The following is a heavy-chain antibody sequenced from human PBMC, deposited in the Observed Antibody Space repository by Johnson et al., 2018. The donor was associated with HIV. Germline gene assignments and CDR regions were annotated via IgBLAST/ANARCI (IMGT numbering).Heavy chain of an antibody. CDR2: ISYDGSNK. V-gene: IGHV3-30*03. CDR1: GFTFSSYG. J-gene: IGHJ3*02. CDR3: ARDSGSFCHAFDI. D-gene: IGHD3-10*01. Sequence: QVQLVEYGGGVVQPGRSLRLSCAASGFTFSSYGMHWVRQTPGKGLEWVAVISYDGSNKYYADSVKGRFTISRDNSKNTLYLQMNSLRAEDTAVYYCARDSGSFCHAFDIWGQGTMVTVSS.